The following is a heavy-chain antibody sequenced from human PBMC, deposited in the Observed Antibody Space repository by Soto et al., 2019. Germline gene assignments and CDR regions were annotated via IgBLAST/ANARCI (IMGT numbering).Heavy chain of an antibody. CDR1: GGSISSDY. CDR2: IYYSGST. Sequence: SETRSHSCTVSGGSISSDYWSWIRQPPGKGLEWIGYIYYSGSTNYNPSLKSRVTISVDTSKNQFSLKLSSVTAADTAAYYCARGLGKLEPFDYWGHGTLVT. V-gene: IGHV4-59*01. D-gene: IGHD1-1*01. J-gene: IGHJ4*01. CDR3: ARGLGKLEPFDY.